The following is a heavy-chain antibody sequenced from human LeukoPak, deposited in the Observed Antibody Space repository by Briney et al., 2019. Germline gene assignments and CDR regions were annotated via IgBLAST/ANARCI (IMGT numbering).Heavy chain of an antibody. D-gene: IGHD3-22*01. CDR3: ARLYYDSSGSFAY. J-gene: IGHJ4*02. CDR2: ISSSGSSI. V-gene: IGHV3-11*04. CDR1: GFTFSDYY. Sequence: GGSLRLSCAASGFTFSDYYMSWIRQAPGKGLEWVSYISSSGSSIYYADSVKGRFTISRDNAKNSLYLQMNSLRAEDTAVYYCARLYYDSSGSFAYWGQGTLSPSPQ.